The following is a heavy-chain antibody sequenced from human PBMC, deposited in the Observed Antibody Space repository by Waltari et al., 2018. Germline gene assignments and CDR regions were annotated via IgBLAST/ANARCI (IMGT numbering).Heavy chain of an antibody. D-gene: IGHD5-12*01. CDR1: GVSITSNRHY. Sequence: QVQVQESGPGLVKPSETLSLTCSVSGVSITSNRHYWGWIRQPPGQGLEWIGTMSYMGAPYSSPSLKSRVTISRDTSENQLSLKLGSVTAADTAVYYCATYIGASLGTAAFDVWGQGTTVTVSS. CDR2: MSYMGAP. J-gene: IGHJ3*01. CDR3: ATYIGASLGTAAFDV. V-gene: IGHV4-39*01.